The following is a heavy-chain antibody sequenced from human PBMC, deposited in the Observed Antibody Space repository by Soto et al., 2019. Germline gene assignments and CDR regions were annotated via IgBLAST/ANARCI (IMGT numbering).Heavy chain of an antibody. J-gene: IGHJ4*02. V-gene: IGHV4-39*01. CDR3: GNQAYGGNGYHFAY. CDR1: SGSITSSTYY. D-gene: IGHD4-17*01. Sequence: QLQLQESGPGLVKPSETLSLTCTVSSGSITSSTYYWGWIRQPPGKGLEWIGNIYSSGSTYYNPSLKSRVTISLDTSNTQLSLKLTSVTAEDTAVYYCGNQAYGGNGYHFAYWGQGTLVTVPA. CDR2: IYSSGST.